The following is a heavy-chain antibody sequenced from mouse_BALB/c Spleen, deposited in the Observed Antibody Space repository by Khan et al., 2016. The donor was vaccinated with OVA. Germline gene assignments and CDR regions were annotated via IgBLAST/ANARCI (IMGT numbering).Heavy chain of an antibody. J-gene: IGHJ4*01. V-gene: IGHV2-2*02. CDR1: GFSLTSYG. CDR3: DRIFIGTTDYAMDY. Sequence: VQLQESGPGLVQPSQSLSITCTVSGFSLTSYGVHWVRQSPGKGLEWLGVIWSGGSTDYNAAFISRLSISKDNSKSQVFFKMNSLQANDTAIYYCDRIFIGTTDYAMDYWGQGTSVTVSS. D-gene: IGHD2-14*01. CDR2: IWSGGST.